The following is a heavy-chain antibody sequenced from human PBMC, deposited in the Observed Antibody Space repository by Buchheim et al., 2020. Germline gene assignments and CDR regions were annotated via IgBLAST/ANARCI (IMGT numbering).Heavy chain of an antibody. CDR1: GFRFSNYY. V-gene: IGHV3-11*05. CDR3: LQGDRNVDY. J-gene: IGHJ4*02. CDR2: ISGSSHDT. Sequence: QVQLVESGGGLVKPGGSLRLSCVASGFRFSNYYMSWIRQAPGKGLEWLSYISGSSHDTNYADSVRGRFTISRDNARNSLYLQMNSLRDDDTAVYYCLQGDRNVDYWGQGTL. D-gene: IGHD3-10*01.